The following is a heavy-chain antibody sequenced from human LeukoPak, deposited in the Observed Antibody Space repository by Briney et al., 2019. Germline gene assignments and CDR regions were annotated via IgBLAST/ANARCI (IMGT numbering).Heavy chain of an antibody. Sequence: PGGSLRLSCAASGFTFNTYTMNWVRQAPGKGLEWVSYISGSSGIIDYADSVKGRFTISRDNSKNTLYLQMNSLRAEDTAVYYCAKDRMEWLFRVEESLWPDYYYGMDVWGQGTTVTVSS. V-gene: IGHV3-48*01. CDR2: ISGSSGII. D-gene: IGHD3-3*01. J-gene: IGHJ6*02. CDR1: GFTFNTYT. CDR3: AKDRMEWLFRVEESLWPDYYYGMDV.